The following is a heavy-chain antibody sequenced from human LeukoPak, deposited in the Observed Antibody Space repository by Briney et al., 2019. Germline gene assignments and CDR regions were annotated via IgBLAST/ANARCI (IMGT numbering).Heavy chain of an antibody. CDR2: IYTSGST. CDR3: ARDGVAARPGNWFDP. D-gene: IGHD6-6*01. J-gene: IGHJ5*02. CDR1: GGSVSSYY. Sequence: PSETLSLTCTVSGGSVSSYYWSWIRQPAGKGLEWIGRIYTSGSTNYNPSLKSRVTMSVDTSKNQFSLKLSSVTAADTAVYYCARDGVAARPGNWFDPWGQGTLVTVSS. V-gene: IGHV4-4*07.